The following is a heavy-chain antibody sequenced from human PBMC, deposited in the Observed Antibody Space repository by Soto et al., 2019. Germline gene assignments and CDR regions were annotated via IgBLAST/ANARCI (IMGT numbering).Heavy chain of an antibody. D-gene: IGHD6-13*01. CDR3: ARHGLGYSSSWYRGYNWFDP. CDR2: IYYSGST. V-gene: IGHV4-59*08. CDR1: GGSISSYY. Sequence: SETLSLTCTVSGGSISSYYWSWIRQPPGKGLEWIGYIYYSGSTYYNPSLKSRVTISVDTSKNQFSLKLSSVTAADTAVYYCARHGLGYSSSWYRGYNWFDPWGQGTLVTVSS. J-gene: IGHJ5*02.